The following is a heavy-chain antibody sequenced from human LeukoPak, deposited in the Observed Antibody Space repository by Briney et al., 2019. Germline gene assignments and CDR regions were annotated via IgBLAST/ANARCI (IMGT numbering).Heavy chain of an antibody. CDR1: GFTFDDYA. Sequence: GGSLRLSCAASGFTFDDYAMHWVRHASGKGLEWVSHITWDGGSTHYADSVEGRFTISRDNRENSLYLQMNSLRPEDTALYYCAKDRAARGRGNYFYMDVWGKGTTVTVSS. CDR2: ITWDGGST. D-gene: IGHD2/OR15-2a*01. CDR3: AKDRAARGRGNYFYMDV. J-gene: IGHJ6*03. V-gene: IGHV3-43D*03.